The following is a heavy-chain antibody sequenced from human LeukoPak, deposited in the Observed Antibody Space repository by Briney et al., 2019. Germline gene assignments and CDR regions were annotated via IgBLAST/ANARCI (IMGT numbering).Heavy chain of an antibody. V-gene: IGHV5-51*01. J-gene: IGHJ3*02. CDR3: ASRDIVVVPAAPDDDNAFDI. CDR1: GYSFTSCW. Sequence: GESLKIPCKGSGYSFTSCWIGWVRQMPGKGLEWMGIIYPGDSDTRYGPSFQGQVTISADKSISTAYLQWSSLKASDTAMYYCASRDIVVVPAAPDDDNAFDIWGQGTMVTVSS. D-gene: IGHD2-2*01. CDR2: IYPGDSDT.